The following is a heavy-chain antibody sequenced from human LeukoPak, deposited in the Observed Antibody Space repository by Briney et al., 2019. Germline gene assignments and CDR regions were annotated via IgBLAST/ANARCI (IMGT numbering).Heavy chain of an antibody. CDR3: VRANYFDY. CDR2: IFYSGST. J-gene: IGHJ4*02. Sequence: PSETLSLTCTVSGGSISSYYWSRIRQPPGKGLEWIGYIFYSGSTNYNPSLKSRVTILVDTSKNQFSLKLTSVTAADTAVYYCVRANYFDYWGQGTLVTVSS. V-gene: IGHV4-59*01. CDR1: GGSISSYY.